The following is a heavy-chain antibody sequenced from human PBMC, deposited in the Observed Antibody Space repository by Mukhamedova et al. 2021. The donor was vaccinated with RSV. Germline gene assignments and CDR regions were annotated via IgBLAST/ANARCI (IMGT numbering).Heavy chain of an antibody. J-gene: IGHJ4*02. D-gene: IGHD3-3*01. CDR2: ISYDGSNK. Sequence: SSYAMHWVRQAPGKGLAWVAVISYDGSNKYYADSVKGRFTISRDNSKNTLYLQMNSLRAEDTAVYYCARARVFDYWGQGTLVTVS. CDR1: SSYA. V-gene: IGHV3-30*04. CDR3: ARARVFDY.